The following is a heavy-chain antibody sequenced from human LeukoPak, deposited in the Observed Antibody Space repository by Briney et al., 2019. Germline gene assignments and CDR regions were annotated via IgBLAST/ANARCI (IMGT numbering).Heavy chain of an antibody. CDR1: GYSFTSYW. J-gene: IGHJ4*02. V-gene: IGHV5-51*01. D-gene: IGHD2-15*01. CDR2: IYPADSDT. CDR3: ASGISITATLFDY. Sequence: GESLKISCKGSGYSFTSYWIGWVRQMPGKGLEWMGIIYPADSDTKYSPSFQGQVTISADKSISTAYLHWSSLKASDAAMYYCASGISITATLFDYWGQGTLVTVSS.